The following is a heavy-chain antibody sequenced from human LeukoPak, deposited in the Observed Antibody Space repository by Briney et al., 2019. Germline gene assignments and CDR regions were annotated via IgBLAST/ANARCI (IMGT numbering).Heavy chain of an antibody. CDR1: GYTFTSYG. J-gene: IGHJ4*02. CDR3: ARQYYYDRSGYYEHFDY. V-gene: IGHV1-18*01. D-gene: IGHD3-22*01. Sequence: ASVKVSCKASGYTFTSYGISRVRQAPGQGLEWMGWIRAYNGNTNYAQKLQGRVTMTTDTSTSTAYMELRSLRSDDTAVYYCARQYYYDRSGYYEHFDYWGQGTLVTVSS. CDR2: IRAYNGNT.